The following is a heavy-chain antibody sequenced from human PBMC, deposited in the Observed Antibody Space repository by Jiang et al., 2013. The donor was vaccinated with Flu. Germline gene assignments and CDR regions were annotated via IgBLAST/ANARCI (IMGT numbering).Heavy chain of an antibody. D-gene: IGHD3-22*01. V-gene: IGHV3-49*04. J-gene: IGHJ4*02. CDR1: GFTFGDYA. Sequence: LVESGGGLVQPGRSLRLSCTASGFTFGDYAMSWVRQAPGKGLEWVSFIKSKTYGGTTEYAASVKGRFTISRDDSKSIAYLQMNSLKTEDTAVYYCVRAEIYYYDGSSYYYFDYWGQGTLVTVSS. CDR3: VRAEIYYYDGSSYYYFDY. CDR2: IKSKTYGGTT.